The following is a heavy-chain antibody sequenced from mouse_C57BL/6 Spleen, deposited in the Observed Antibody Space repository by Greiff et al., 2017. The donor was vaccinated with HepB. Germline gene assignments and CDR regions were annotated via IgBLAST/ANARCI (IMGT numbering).Heavy chain of an antibody. J-gene: IGHJ2*01. Sequence: QVQLKESGPELVKPGASVKISCKASGYAFSSSWMNWVKQRPGKGLEWIGRIDPGDGDTNYNGKFKGKATLTADKSSSTAYMQLSSLTSEDAAVYYCARYYYGSSYYFDYWGQGTTLTVSS. V-gene: IGHV1-82*01. CDR3: ARYYYGSSYYFDY. CDR2: IDPGDGDT. CDR1: GYAFSSSW. D-gene: IGHD1-1*01.